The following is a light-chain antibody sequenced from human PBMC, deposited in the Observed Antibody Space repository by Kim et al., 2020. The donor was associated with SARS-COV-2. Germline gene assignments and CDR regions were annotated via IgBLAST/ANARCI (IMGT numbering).Light chain of an antibody. CDR2: GAS. CDR1: QRIRSNY. V-gene: IGKV3-20*01. CDR3: HQYVYSPWT. J-gene: IGKJ1*01. Sequence: PPGERATLSCRASQRIRSNYIAWYQQKRGQAPRVLIYGASTRATGIPDRFSGSGSGTDFTLTVSRLEPEDSAVYYCHQYVYSPWTFGQGTRVEIK.